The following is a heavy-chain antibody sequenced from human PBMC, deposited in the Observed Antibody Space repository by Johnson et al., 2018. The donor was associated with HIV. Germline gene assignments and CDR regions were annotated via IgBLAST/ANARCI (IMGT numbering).Heavy chain of an antibody. CDR2: IYSGGST. J-gene: IGHJ3*02. CDR1: GFTFDDYG. CDR3: ASFAAAGDAFDI. V-gene: IGHV3-66*01. Sequence: VQLVESGGGLVKPGGSLRLSCAASGFTFDDYGMSWVRQAPGKGLAWVSVIYSGGSTYYADSVKGRFTISRDNSKNTLYLQMNSLRAEDTAVYYCASFAAAGDAFDIWGQGTMVIVSS. D-gene: IGHD6-13*01.